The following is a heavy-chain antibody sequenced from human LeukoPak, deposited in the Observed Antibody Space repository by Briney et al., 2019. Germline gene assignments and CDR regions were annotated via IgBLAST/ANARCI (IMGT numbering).Heavy chain of an antibody. Sequence: SGGSLRLPCAASGFTFSSYGMSWVRQAPGKGLEWASAISGSGGSTYYADSVKGRFTISRDNSKNTLYLQMNSLRAEDTAVYYCAKVGSSWFLVDYWGQGTLVTVSS. V-gene: IGHV3-23*01. D-gene: IGHD6-13*01. CDR2: ISGSGGST. J-gene: IGHJ4*02. CDR1: GFTFSSYG. CDR3: AKVGSSWFLVDY.